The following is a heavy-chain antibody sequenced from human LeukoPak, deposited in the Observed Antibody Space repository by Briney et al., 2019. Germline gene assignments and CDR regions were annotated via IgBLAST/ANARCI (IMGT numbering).Heavy chain of an antibody. CDR2: ISGSGGST. Sequence: GGSLRLSCAASGFTFSTYWMSWVRQAPGKGLEWVSAISGSGGSTYYADSVKGRFTISRDNSKNTLYLQMNSLRAEDTAVYYCAKGGYSSSWSNSNWFDPWGQGTLVTVSS. D-gene: IGHD6-13*01. J-gene: IGHJ5*02. V-gene: IGHV3-23*01. CDR1: GFTFSTYW. CDR3: AKGGYSSSWSNSNWFDP.